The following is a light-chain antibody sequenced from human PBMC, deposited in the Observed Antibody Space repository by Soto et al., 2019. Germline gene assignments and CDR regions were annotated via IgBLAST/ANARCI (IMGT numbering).Light chain of an antibody. J-gene: IGKJ5*01. CDR2: DAS. CDR1: QSISRN. V-gene: IGKV3-15*01. CDR3: QQRSNWPPLT. Sequence: EIVMTQSPATLSVSPGERVTLSCRASQSISRNLAWHQQKPGQAPRLLIYDASTRATGIPARFSGSGSGTDFTLTISRLEPVDFAVYYCQQRSNWPPLTFGGGTRLEIK.